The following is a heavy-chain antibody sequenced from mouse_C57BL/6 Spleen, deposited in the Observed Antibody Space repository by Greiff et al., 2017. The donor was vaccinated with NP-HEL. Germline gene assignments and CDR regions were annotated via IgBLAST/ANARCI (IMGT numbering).Heavy chain of an antibody. V-gene: IGHV7-3*01. CDR1: GFTFTDYY. Sequence: EVQGVESGGGLVQPGGSLSLSCAASGFTFTDYYMSWVRQPPGKALEWLGFIRNKANGYTTEYSASVKGRFTISRDNSQSILYLQMNALRAEDSATYYCARSHYYGSSPYWYFDVWGTGTTVTVSS. J-gene: IGHJ1*03. CDR3: ARSHYYGSSPYWYFDV. CDR2: IRNKANGYTT. D-gene: IGHD1-1*01.